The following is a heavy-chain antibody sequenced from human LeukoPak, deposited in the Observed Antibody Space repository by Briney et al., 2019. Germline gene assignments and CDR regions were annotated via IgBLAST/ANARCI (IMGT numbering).Heavy chain of an antibody. J-gene: IGHJ4*02. CDR1: GGSISSSSYY. V-gene: IGHV4-39*07. CDR3: ARGRGTPRILWWYN. Sequence: SETLSLTCTVSGGSISSSSYYWGWIRQPPGKGLEWIGSIYHSGSTYYNPSLKSRVTISVDTSKNQFSLKLRSVTAADTAVYYCARGRGTPRILWWYNWGQGALVTVSS. CDR2: IYHSGST. D-gene: IGHD2-21*01.